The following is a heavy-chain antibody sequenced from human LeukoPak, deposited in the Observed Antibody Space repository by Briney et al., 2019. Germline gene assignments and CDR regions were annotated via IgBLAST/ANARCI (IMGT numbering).Heavy chain of an antibody. J-gene: IGHJ4*02. CDR1: GFTFSDYY. Sequence: GGSLRLSCAASGFTFSDYYMSWIRQAPGKGLEWVSYISSSGSTIYYADSVKGRFAISRDNGKNSLYLQMNSLRVEDMAVYYCARAPREWLLGYHFEYWGQGTLVTASS. CDR3: ARAPREWLLGYHFEY. CDR2: ISSSGSTI. D-gene: IGHD3-3*01. V-gene: IGHV3-11*04.